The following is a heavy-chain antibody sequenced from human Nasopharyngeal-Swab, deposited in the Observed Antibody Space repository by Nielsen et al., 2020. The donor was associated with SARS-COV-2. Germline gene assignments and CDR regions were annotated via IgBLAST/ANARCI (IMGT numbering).Heavy chain of an antibody. D-gene: IGHD3-16*02. V-gene: IGHV4-34*01. CDR1: GGPFSNYK. CDR3: ARDRGWYDS. J-gene: IGHJ5*01. Sequence: SETLSLTCAVYGGPFSNYKWSWIRQSPGKGLEWIGEINYSGSTNYNPSLKSRVTISIDTFRNQFSLKLSSVTAADTAVYYCARDRGWYDSWGHGTLVTVSS. CDR2: INYSGST.